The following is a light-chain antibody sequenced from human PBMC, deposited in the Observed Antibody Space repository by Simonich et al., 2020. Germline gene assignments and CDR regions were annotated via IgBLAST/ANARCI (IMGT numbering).Light chain of an antibody. CDR2: RDN. Sequence: QSVLTQPPSASGTPGQRVTISCSGSSSNIGSNYVYWYQQLPGTAPKLLIYRDNPRPSGVPDRISGSKSGTSASLAISGLQSDDEADYYCAAWDDSLNGVVFGGGTKLTVL. CDR1: SSNIGSNY. CDR3: AAWDDSLNGVV. J-gene: IGLJ2*01. V-gene: IGLV1-47*01.